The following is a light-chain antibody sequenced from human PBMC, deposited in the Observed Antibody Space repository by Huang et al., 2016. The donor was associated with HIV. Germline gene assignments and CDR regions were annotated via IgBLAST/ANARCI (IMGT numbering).Light chain of an antibody. V-gene: IGKV1-8*01. J-gene: IGKJ1*01. CDR3: QQYSVYPWT. CDR2: SAS. Sequence: AIRITQSPSSLSASTGDTVTITCRASQDVSDYLAWYQQKPGRAPILLVYSASTLQGGVPSRFSGNGSATDFSLTINCLQSEDSGTYYCQQYSVYPWTFGQGTKV. CDR1: QDVSDY.